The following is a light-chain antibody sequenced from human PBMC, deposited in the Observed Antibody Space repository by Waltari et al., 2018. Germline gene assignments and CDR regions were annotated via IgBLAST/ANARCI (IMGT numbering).Light chain of an antibody. V-gene: IGKV3-15*01. J-gene: IGKJ1*01. Sequence: EIVMTQSPATLSVSPGERATLSCRASPSVSSKLAWYQQKPGQAPRLLIYGASTRATGVPARFSGSGSGPEYILTISSLQSEDFAVYYCQHHNNWPPRWTFGQGTKVEIK. CDR3: QHHNNWPPRWT. CDR2: GAS. CDR1: PSVSSK.